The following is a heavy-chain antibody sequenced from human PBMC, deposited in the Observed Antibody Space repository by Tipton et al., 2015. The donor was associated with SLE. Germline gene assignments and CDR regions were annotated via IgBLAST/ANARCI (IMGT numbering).Heavy chain of an antibody. J-gene: IGHJ3*02. V-gene: IGHV4-4*07. D-gene: IGHD5-24*01. CDR3: ARHRWRWNDAFDI. Sequence: TLSLTCTVSGGSISSYYWSWIRQAAGKGLEWIGRFDPNGSTRYNPSFQSRVTMSMDTSKKQFSLKLTSVTAADTAVYYCARHRWRWNDAFDIWGQGTMVTVSS. CDR2: FDPNGST. CDR1: GGSISSYY.